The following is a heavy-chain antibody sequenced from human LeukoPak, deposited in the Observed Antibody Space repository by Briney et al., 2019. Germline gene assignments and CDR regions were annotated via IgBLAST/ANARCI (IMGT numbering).Heavy chain of an antibody. Sequence: GGSLRLSCAASGFIFTDYYMTWIRQAPGKGLECLSYISSNGNTIKYADSVKGRFTISRANTKNSVSLYISSLRAEGTAVYYCARDSIHPFDFWGLGTLVTVSS. J-gene: IGHJ4*02. D-gene: IGHD3-3*01. CDR1: GFIFTDYY. V-gene: IGHV3-11*04. CDR2: ISSNGNTI. CDR3: ARDSIHPFDF.